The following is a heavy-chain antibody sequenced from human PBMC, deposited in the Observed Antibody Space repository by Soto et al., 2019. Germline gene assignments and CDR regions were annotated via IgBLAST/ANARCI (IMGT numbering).Heavy chain of an antibody. J-gene: IGHJ4*02. CDR1: GFTFSSYS. CDR2: ISSSSSYI. Sequence: GSLRLSCAASGFTFSSYSMNWVRQAPGKGLEWVSSISSSSSYIYYADSVKGRFTISRDNAKNSLYLQMNSLRAEDTAVYYCARDLTFDSSGWYRYFDYWGQGTLVTVSS. CDR3: ARDLTFDSSGWYRYFDY. D-gene: IGHD6-19*01. V-gene: IGHV3-21*01.